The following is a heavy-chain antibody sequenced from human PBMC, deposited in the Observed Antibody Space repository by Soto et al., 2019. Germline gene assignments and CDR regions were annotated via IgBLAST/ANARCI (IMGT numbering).Heavy chain of an antibody. CDR1: GFTFDAYA. CDR2: ISWDGGTT. Sequence: QPGGSLRLSCAASGFTFDAYAMHWVRQAPGKGLEWVSLISWDGGTTFYADSVKGRFTVSRDNGQNSLYLQMNSLQVEDTALYYCARDAPRYCSSSSCSTGFDPWGQGTPVTVSS. V-gene: IGHV3-43D*04. D-gene: IGHD2-15*01. CDR3: ARDAPRYCSSSSCSTGFDP. J-gene: IGHJ5*02.